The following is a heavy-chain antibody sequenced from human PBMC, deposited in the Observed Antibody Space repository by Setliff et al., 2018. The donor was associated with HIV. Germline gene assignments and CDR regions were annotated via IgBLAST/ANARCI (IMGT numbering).Heavy chain of an antibody. V-gene: IGHV3-21*01. CDR1: GFTFSHYS. D-gene: IGHD3-3*01. CDR3: ARDRGDSYYDFWSNYAHFDY. J-gene: IGHJ4*02. Sequence: GGSLRLSCAASGFTFSHYSMIWVRQGPGKGLEWVSSVSSSSSYIYYADSVKGRFTISRDNAKNSLSLQMNSLRAEDTAVYYCARDRGDSYYDFWSNYAHFDYWGQGTLVTVSS. CDR2: VSSSSSYI.